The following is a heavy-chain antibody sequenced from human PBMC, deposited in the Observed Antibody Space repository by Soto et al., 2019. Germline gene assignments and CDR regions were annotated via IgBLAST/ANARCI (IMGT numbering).Heavy chain of an antibody. V-gene: IGHV4-30-2*01. CDR1: GGSISSGGYS. CDR2: IYHSGST. J-gene: IGHJ4*02. D-gene: IGHD4-17*01. Sequence: QLQLQESGSGLVKPSQTLSLTCAVSGGSISSGGYSWSWIRQPPGKGLEWIGYIYHSGSTYYNPSLRSRVTISADRSKNPFSLKLSSVTAADTAVYYCARASTTVTTLDYWGQGTLVTVSS. CDR3: ARASTTVTTLDY.